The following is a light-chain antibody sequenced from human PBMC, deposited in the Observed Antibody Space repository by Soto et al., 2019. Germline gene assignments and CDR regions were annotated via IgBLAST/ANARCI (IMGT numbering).Light chain of an antibody. J-gene: IGKJ1*01. CDR1: QSISVN. CDR3: QQYDKWPPKT. Sequence: EIVLTQSPGTLSVSPGERATLSCRTSQSISVNLAWYQQKPGQVPRLLIYATSTRATGIPARFSGSGSGTEFTLTISSLQPEDVAVYYCQQYDKWPPKTFGPGTKVEIK. CDR2: ATS. V-gene: IGKV3-15*01.